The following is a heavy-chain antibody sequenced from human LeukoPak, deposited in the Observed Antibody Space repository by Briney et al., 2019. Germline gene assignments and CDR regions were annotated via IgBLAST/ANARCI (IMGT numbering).Heavy chain of an antibody. CDR2: ISGSSSNI. J-gene: IGHJ4*02. CDR3: AVQGGNYDFWSGYYTIEEYYFDY. Sequence: GGSLRLSCAASGFTFSDYYMSWIRQAPGKGLEWVSYISGSSSNINYADSVKGRFTISRDNAKNSLYLQMNILRAEDTAVYYCAVQGGNYDFWSGYYTIEEYYFDYWGQGTLVTVSS. D-gene: IGHD3-3*01. CDR1: GFTFSDYY. V-gene: IGHV3-11*01.